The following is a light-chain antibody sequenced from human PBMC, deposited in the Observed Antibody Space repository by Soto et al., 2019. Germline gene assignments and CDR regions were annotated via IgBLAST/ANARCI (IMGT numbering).Light chain of an antibody. CDR1: ESDIGSYNY. V-gene: IGLV2-14*03. CDR2: EVT. Sequence: QSALAQPASVSGSPGQSITISSTGPESDIGSYNYVSWYQQPPGKAPKLIIYEVTNRPSGVSDRFSGSKSANTASLTISGLQADDEADYYCSSYTSGSMLFGGGTKLTVL. J-gene: IGLJ3*02. CDR3: SSYTSGSML.